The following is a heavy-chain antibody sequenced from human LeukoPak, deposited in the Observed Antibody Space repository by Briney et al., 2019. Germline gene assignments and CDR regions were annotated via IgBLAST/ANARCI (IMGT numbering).Heavy chain of an antibody. CDR3: ERGRMATIP. D-gene: IGHD5-24*01. CDR1: GYAFTSYD. V-gene: IGHV1-8*01. J-gene: IGHJ5*02. CDR2: RNPHNGNT. Sequence: ASVKVSCKASGYAFTSYDINWVRQATGQGLGWIGWRNPHNGNTGYAQKFQGRVTMTRNTSISTAYMELSSLRSAEPAVYYRERGRMATIPWGQGTLVTVSS.